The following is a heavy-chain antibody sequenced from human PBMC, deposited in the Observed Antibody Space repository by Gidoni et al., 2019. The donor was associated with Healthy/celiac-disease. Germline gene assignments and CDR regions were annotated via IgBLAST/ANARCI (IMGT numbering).Heavy chain of an antibody. D-gene: IGHD3-3*01. CDR1: GFTGSSNY. CDR3: ASSARTIFGVATFDY. V-gene: IGHV3-53*01. J-gene: IGHJ4*02. CDR2: ISSGGST. Sequence: EVQQVESGGGLIQPGGSLRLSCAAAGFTGSSNYISWVRQAPGKGLEWVSVISSGGSTSYADSVTGRFTISRDNSKNTLYLQMNSLRAEDTAVYYCASSARTIFGVATFDYWGQGTLVTVSS.